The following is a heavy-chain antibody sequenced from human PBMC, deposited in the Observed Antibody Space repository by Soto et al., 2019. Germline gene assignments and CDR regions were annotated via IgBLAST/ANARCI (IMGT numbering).Heavy chain of an antibody. Sequence: SETLSLTCTVSGGSISSYYWSWIRQPPGKGLEWIGDINYSGSTNYNPSLKSRVTISVDTSKNQFSLKLSSVTAADTAVYYCARAATSSTFDYWGQGTLVTVSS. CDR1: GGSISSYY. V-gene: IGHV4-59*12. D-gene: IGHD2-2*01. CDR3: ARAATSSTFDY. J-gene: IGHJ4*02. CDR2: INYSGST.